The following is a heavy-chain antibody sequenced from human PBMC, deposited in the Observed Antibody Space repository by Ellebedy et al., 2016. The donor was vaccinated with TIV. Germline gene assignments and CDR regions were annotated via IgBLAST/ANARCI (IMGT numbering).Heavy chain of an antibody. CDR1: GFTFSSYA. CDR3: VKDQIAGDGWWVFDL. Sequence: GESLKISCAASGFTFSSYAMGWVRQTPGKGLEGVSGLYGSGRGIFYSDSVKGRFTISRDNSKNTLYLQMNSIRAEDTGIYYCVKDQIAGDGWWVFDLWGQGTMVTVSS. CDR2: LYGSGRGI. V-gene: IGHV3-23*01. D-gene: IGHD5-24*01. J-gene: IGHJ3*01.